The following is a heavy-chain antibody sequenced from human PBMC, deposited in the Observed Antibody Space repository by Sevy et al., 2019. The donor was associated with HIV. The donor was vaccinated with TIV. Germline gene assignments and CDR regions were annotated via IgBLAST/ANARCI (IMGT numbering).Heavy chain of an antibody. V-gene: IGHV3-7*01. Sequence: GGSLRLSCVASGFTLNSYWMSWVRQAPGKGLEWVANIKQDGSVKYYVDSVKGGVTISRDNARNLLYLQMNSLRVEDTALYYCVRAIAADGSFWGQGTLVTVSS. CDR3: VRAIAADGSF. CDR2: IKQDGSVK. D-gene: IGHD6-13*01. CDR1: GFTLNSYW. J-gene: IGHJ4*02.